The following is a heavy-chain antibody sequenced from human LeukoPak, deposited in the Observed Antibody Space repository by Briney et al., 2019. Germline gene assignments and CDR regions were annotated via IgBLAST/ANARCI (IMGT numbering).Heavy chain of an antibody. J-gene: IGHJ4*02. CDR2: IWYDGSYK. Sequence: GGSLRLSCAASGFTFSNYGMHWVRQAPGKGLDWVAVIWYDGSYKHYADSVKGRFTISRDNSKNTLYLQMNSLRAEDTAVYYCAKVVQYTASTGTGLDYWGQGTLVTVSS. D-gene: IGHD6-13*01. V-gene: IGHV3-33*06. CDR1: GFTFSNYG. CDR3: AKVVQYTASTGTGLDY.